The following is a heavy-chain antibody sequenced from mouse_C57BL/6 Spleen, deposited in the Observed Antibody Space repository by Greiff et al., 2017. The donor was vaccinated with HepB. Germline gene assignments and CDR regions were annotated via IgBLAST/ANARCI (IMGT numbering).Heavy chain of an antibody. CDR2: INPSNGGT. D-gene: IGHD1-1*01. V-gene: IGHV1-53*01. J-gene: IGHJ2*01. CDR1: GYTFTSYW. Sequence: VQLQQPGPELVKPGASLKLSCKASGYTFTSYWMHWVKQRPGKGLEWIGNINPSNGGTNYTEKFKSRATLTLDKSASTAYMQISSLTSEDSAVYYCARSTTVLANGCWGQGTTLTVSS. CDR3: ARSTTVLANGC.